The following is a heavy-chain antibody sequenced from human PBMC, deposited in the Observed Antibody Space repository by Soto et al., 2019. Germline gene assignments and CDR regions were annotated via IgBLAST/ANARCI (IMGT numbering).Heavy chain of an antibody. CDR1: GGSISSGDYY. V-gene: IGHV4-30-4*01. D-gene: IGHD2-2*01. CDR2: IYYSGST. CDR3: AGHRPGRVPDASMRLNWLDP. J-gene: IGHJ5*02. Sequence: SETLSLTCTVSGGSISSGDYYWSWIRQPPGKGLEWIGYIYYSGSTYYNPSLKSRVTISVDTSKNQFSLKLSSVTAADTAVYYCAGHRPGRVPDASMRLNWLDPCGQGTLVTVSS.